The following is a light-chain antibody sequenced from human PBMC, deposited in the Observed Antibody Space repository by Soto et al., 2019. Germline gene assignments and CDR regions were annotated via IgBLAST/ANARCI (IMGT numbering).Light chain of an antibody. CDR3: QQFSSYPLT. CDR2: GAS. Sequence: EIVLTQSPVTLSLSPGERATLSCRASQSLSSTYLAWYQQKAGQAPRLPIYGASSRATGIPDRFSGGGSGTDFTLTISRLEPEDFAVYYCQQFSSYPLTFGGGTKVDIK. V-gene: IGKV3-20*01. CDR1: QSLSSTY. J-gene: IGKJ4*01.